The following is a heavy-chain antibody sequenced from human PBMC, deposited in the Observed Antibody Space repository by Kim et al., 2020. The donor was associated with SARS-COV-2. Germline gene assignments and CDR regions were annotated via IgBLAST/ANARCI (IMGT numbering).Heavy chain of an antibody. J-gene: IGHJ6*03. V-gene: IGHV3-23*01. CDR2: ISGSGLKT. CDR1: GFTFSSYA. Sequence: GGSLRLSCVASGFTFSSYAMTWVRQAPGKGLEWVSTISGSGLKTYYADSLKGRFTISRDNSKNTLSLQMNSLRAGDAAAYYCARGITEVTPMNNYFHYM. CDR3: ARGITEVTPMNNYFHYM. D-gene: IGHD3-16*01.